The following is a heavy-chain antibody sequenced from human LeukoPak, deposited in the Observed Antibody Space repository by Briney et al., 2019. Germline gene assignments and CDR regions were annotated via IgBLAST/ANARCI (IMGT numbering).Heavy chain of an antibody. CDR2: ISYDGSNK. J-gene: IGHJ4*02. D-gene: IGHD1-26*01. CDR1: GFTFRSYA. CDR3: TRVVLVGTTYSYFDY. V-gene: IGHV3-30*04. Sequence: GRSLRLSCAASGFTFRSYAMHWVRQAPGKGLEWVAVISYDGSNKYYADSVKGRITISRDNTKNTVYLQMNSLKAEDTAVYYCTRVVLVGTTYSYFDYWGQGTLVTVSS.